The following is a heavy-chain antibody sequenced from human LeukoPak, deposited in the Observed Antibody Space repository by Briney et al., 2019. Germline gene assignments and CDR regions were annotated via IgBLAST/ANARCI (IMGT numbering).Heavy chain of an antibody. CDR3: ARGKDSYCDY. J-gene: IGHJ4*02. Sequence: GGSLRLSCGASGFSFSSYGMHWVRQAPGKGLEWVATIWYDGSNKYYADSVKGRFTISRDNSKNTLYLQMNSLRAEDTAVYYCARGKDSYCDYWGQGTLVTVSS. CDR2: IWYDGSNK. V-gene: IGHV3-33*01. CDR1: GFSFSSYG.